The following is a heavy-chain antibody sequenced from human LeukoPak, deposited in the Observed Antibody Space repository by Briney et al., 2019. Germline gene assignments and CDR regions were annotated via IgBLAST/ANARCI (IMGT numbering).Heavy chain of an antibody. Sequence: ASVKVSCTASGYTFTSYDINWVRQATGQGLEWMGWMNPSSGNTGYAQKFQGRVTMTRNTSISTAYMELSSLRSEDTAVYYCARWHNRDYYYGMDVWGQGTTVTVSS. CDR2: MNPSSGNT. CDR1: GYTFTSYD. D-gene: IGHD1/OR15-1a*01. CDR3: ARWHNRDYYYGMDV. J-gene: IGHJ6*02. V-gene: IGHV1-8*01.